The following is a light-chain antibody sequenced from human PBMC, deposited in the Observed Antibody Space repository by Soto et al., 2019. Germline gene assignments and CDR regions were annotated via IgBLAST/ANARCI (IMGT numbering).Light chain of an antibody. V-gene: IGKV3-15*01. CDR2: DAS. CDR1: QSVSAN. CDR3: QQYKKWPRT. Sequence: EIVMTQSPATLSVSPGERATLSCRASQSVSANYLAWYQQKPGQAPRLLIYDASTRATGIPARFSGSGSGTEFTLTISSLQSEDFAVYYCQQYKKWPRTFGHGTKVDI. J-gene: IGKJ1*01.